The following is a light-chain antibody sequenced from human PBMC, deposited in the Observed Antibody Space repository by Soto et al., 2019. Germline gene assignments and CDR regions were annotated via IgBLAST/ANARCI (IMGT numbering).Light chain of an antibody. CDR3: QQRSNWL. Sequence: EIVLTQSPATLVLSPGERATLSCRASQSVTSYLAWYQQRPGQAPRLLIYEASNRATDIPARFSGSGSGTDFTLTISSLEPEDFAVYYCQQRSNWLFGQGTRLEIK. CDR2: EAS. CDR1: QSVTSY. V-gene: IGKV3-11*01. J-gene: IGKJ5*01.